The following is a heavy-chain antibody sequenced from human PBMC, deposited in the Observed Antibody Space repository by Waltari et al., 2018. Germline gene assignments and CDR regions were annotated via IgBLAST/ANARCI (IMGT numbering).Heavy chain of an antibody. CDR1: GGTFSSYA. J-gene: IGHJ4*02. Sequence: QVQLVQSGAEVKKPGSSVKVSCKASGGTFSSYAISWVRQAPGQGLEWMGGISPILGKTNYAQNFRGRVTITADESTSTAYMELSSLRSEETAVYYCATWVVAGYDSSGYFDYWGQGTLVTVSS. CDR2: ISPILGKT. CDR3: ATWVVAGYDSSGYFDY. V-gene: IGHV1-69*12. D-gene: IGHD3-22*01.